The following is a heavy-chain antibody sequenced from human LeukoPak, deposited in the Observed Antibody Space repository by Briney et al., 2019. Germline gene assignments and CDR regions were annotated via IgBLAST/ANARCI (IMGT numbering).Heavy chain of an antibody. V-gene: IGHV3-7*01. CDR1: GFTFSNYL. CDR3: ASYRTVAKTNWFDS. CDR2: IKQDGSET. J-gene: IGHJ5*01. D-gene: IGHD5-12*01. Sequence: GGSLRLSCTASGFTFSNYLMSWVRQAPGKGLEWVANIKQDGSETFYGDSVKGRFTISRDNAKNSLYLQMNSLRAEDTAVYYCASYRTVAKTNWFDSWGQGTLVTVSS.